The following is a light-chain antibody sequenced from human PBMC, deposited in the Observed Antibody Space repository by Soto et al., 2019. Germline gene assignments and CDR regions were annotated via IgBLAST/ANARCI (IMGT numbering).Light chain of an antibody. V-gene: IGKV1-12*01. J-gene: IGKJ4*01. Sequence: DIQMTQSPSFVSASVGDRVTITCRASQGIVSWLAWYQHKPGRAPKLLIHAASSLESGVPSRFSGSGSGTDFTLTISSLQPEDFATYYCQQTSSFPLTFGGGTKVGIK. CDR2: AAS. CDR3: QQTSSFPLT. CDR1: QGIVSW.